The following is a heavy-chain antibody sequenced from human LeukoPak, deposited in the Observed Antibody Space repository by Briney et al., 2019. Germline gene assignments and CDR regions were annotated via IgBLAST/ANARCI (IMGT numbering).Heavy chain of an antibody. D-gene: IGHD1-1*01. CDR2: INPNSGGT. J-gene: IGHJ4*02. CDR1: GYTFTGYF. CDR3: ASTTGLDD. V-gene: IGHV1-2*02. Sequence: ASVKVSCKASGYTFTGYFLHWVRQAPGQGLEWMGWINPNSGGTNYAQRFQGRVTMTRDTSSSTAYMELSRLRSDDTAMFYCASTTGLDDWGQGTLVTVSS.